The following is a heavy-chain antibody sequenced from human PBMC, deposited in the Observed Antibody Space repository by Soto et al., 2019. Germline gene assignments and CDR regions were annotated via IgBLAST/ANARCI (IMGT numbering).Heavy chain of an antibody. D-gene: IGHD2-2*01. CDR1: GFTFSSYS. CDR2: ISSSSSYI. CDR3: ARDGVIVVVPAAMAHYYYYGMDV. V-gene: IGHV3-21*01. Sequence: GGSLRLSCAASGFTFSSYSMNWVRQAPGKGLEWVSSISSSSSYIYYADSVKGRFTISRDNAKNSLYLQMNSLRAEDTAVYYCARDGVIVVVPAAMAHYYYYGMDVWGQGTTVTVSS. J-gene: IGHJ6*02.